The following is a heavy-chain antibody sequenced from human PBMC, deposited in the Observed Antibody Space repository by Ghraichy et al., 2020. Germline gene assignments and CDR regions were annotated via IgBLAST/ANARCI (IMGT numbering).Heavy chain of an antibody. CDR1: GFTFSSYA. V-gene: IGHV3-23*01. CDR3: AIPVNPAIVVVPAAQSDY. Sequence: GESLNISCAASGFTFSSYAMSWVRQPPGKGLEWVSVIWGSGDSTDYADSVKGRFTISRDNSKNTLYLQMNSLRAEDTAVYYCAIPVNPAIVVVPAAQSDYWGQGTLVTVSS. J-gene: IGHJ4*02. CDR2: IWGSGDST. D-gene: IGHD2-2*01.